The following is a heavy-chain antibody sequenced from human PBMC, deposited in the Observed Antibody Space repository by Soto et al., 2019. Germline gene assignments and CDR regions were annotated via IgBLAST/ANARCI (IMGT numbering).Heavy chain of an antibody. D-gene: IGHD3-3*01. V-gene: IGHV3-21*01. J-gene: IGHJ3*02. CDR3: ARDTDRRYYDFWSGLSGAFDI. CDR1: GFTFSSYS. Sequence: EVQLVESGGGLVKPGGSLRLSCAASGFTFSSYSMNWVRQAPGKGLEWVSSISSSSSYIYYADSVKGRFTISRDNAKNSLYLQMNSLRDEDTAVYYCARDTDRRYYDFWSGLSGAFDIWGQGTMVTVSS. CDR2: ISSSSSYI.